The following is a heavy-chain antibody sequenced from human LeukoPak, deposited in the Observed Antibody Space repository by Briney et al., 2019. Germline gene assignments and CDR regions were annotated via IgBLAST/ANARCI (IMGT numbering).Heavy chain of an antibody. CDR1: GYSISSGYY. J-gene: IGHJ4*02. Sequence: SETLSLTCAVSGYSISSGYYWGWIRQPPGKGLEWVGSIYHSGSTYYNPSLKSRVTISVDTSKNQFSLKLSSVTAAATAVSYCASGSSGWYLGGPFDYWGQGTLVTVSS. CDR2: IYHSGST. CDR3: ASGSSGWYLGGPFDY. V-gene: IGHV4-38-2*01. D-gene: IGHD6-19*01.